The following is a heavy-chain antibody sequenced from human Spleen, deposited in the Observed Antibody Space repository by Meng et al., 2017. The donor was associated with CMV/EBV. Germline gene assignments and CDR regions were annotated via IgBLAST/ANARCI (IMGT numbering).Heavy chain of an antibody. CDR3: ARVRNTNLNWFDP. CDR1: GFTFSSYA. V-gene: IGHV3-23*01. Sequence: GGSLRLSCAASGFTFSSYAMSWVRQAPGKGLEWVSIISGSGGSTYYADSVKGRFTFSRDNSKNTLFLQMNSLRAEDTALYYCARVRNTNLNWFDPWGQGTLVTVSS. CDR2: ISGSGGST. J-gene: IGHJ5*02. D-gene: IGHD1-14*01.